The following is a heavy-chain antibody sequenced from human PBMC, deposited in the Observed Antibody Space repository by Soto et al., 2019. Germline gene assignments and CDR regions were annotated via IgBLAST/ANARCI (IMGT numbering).Heavy chain of an antibody. Sequence: EVQLVESGGGLVQPGGSLRLSCEASGFTFSSRWMTWVRQGPGKGLEWVANIKQDENGKDYVDSVKGRFTISRDNAKNSRYLPINSRRAEDTAVYYCATHDGPAAAGLVLDFWGQGTLVTVSS. CDR2: IKQDENGK. J-gene: IGHJ4*02. V-gene: IGHV3-7*02. CDR1: GFTFSSRW. D-gene: IGHD6-13*01. CDR3: ATHDGPAAAGLVLDF.